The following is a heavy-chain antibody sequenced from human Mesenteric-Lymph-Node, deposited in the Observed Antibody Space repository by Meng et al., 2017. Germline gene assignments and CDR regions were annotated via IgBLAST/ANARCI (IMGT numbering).Heavy chain of an antibody. J-gene: IGHJ6*02. CDR3: ATSSDV. CDR1: GITFTNYA. D-gene: IGHD2-2*01. Sequence: GESLKISCEASGITFTNYAMSWVRQAPGKGLEWVAAISGGGVGGTTVYTYYADSVKGRFTTSRDNSRNTLYLQMSTLRVDDTAVYYCATSSDVWGQGTTVTVSS. CDR2: ISGGGVGGTTVYT. V-gene: IGHV3-23*01.